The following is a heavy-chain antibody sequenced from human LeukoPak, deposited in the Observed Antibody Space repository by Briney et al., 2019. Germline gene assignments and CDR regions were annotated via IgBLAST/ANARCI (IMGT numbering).Heavy chain of an antibody. D-gene: IGHD3-10*01. V-gene: IGHV3-30*18. CDR2: ISYDGSNK. J-gene: IGHJ4*02. Sequence: GRSLRLSCAASGFTFSSYGMHWVRQAPGKGLEWVAVISYDGSNKYYADSVKGRFTISRDNSKNTLYLQMSSLRAEDTALYYCAKVPAPYYYGSGSYFDYWGQGTLVTVAS. CDR1: GFTFSSYG. CDR3: AKVPAPYYYGSGSYFDY.